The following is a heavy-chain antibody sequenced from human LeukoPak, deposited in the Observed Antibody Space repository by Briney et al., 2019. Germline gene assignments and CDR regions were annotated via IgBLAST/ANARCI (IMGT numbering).Heavy chain of an antibody. CDR1: GFTFSSYE. CDR2: ISSSGSTI. J-gene: IGHJ4*02. V-gene: IGHV3-48*03. CDR3: ARDGIQPRLQHFDY. Sequence: HPGGSLRLSCAASGFTFSSYEMNWVRQAPGKGLEWVSYISSSGSTIYYADSVKGRFTISRDNGKNSLYLQMNRLRAEDTAVYYCARDGIQPRLQHFDYWGQGTLVTVSS. D-gene: IGHD5-18*01.